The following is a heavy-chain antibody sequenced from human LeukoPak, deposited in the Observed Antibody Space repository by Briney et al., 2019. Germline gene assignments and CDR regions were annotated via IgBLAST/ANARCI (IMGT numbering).Heavy chain of an antibody. CDR1: GYTFTGYY. CDR2: ISAYNGNT. D-gene: IGHD1-14*01. J-gene: IGHJ3*01. V-gene: IGHV1-18*04. CDR3: ARGSLPIT. Sequence: ASVKVSCKTSGYTFTGYYLYWVRQAPGQGLEWMGWISAYNGNTNYAQKLQGRVTMTTDTSTSTAYMELRSLRSDDTAVYYCARGSLPITWGQGTMVTVSS.